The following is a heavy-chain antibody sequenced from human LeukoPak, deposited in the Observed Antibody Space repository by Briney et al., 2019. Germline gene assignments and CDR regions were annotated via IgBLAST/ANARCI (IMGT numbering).Heavy chain of an antibody. Sequence: PSQTLSLTCALANYSTTNGDYWGWIRQPPGKGLEGIASLTHIASTFYNPYLKSRLTISVDTSKNQFSLQLSSVTAADSAVYYCARDAPARLLITGSFAPGWNCFDPWGQGTMVTVSS. V-gene: IGHV4-38-2*02. CDR1: NYSTTNGDY. J-gene: IGHJ5*02. CDR2: LTHIAST. CDR3: ARDAPARLLITGSFAPGWNCFDP. D-gene: IGHD1-20*01.